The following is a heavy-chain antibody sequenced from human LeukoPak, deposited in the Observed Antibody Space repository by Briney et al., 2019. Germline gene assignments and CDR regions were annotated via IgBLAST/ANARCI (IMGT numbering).Heavy chain of an antibody. V-gene: IGHV3-15*07. CDR2: IRSRGDGGTT. Sequence: GGSLRLSCAVSGLTLSNVWMNWVRQAPGKGLEWVGRIRSRGDGGTTDFAAPVKGRFTISRDDSKNTQYLQMNSLTSEDTAVYYCSQGSAQYFDYWGQGTLVTVSS. CDR1: GLTLSNVW. CDR3: SQGSAQYFDY. J-gene: IGHJ4*02. D-gene: IGHD2-15*01.